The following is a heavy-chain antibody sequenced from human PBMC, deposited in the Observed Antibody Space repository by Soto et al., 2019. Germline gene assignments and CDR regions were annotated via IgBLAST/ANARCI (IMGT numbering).Heavy chain of an antibody. CDR1: GGTFSSYA. CDR2: IIPIFGTA. CDR3: ASFSPVVVVAAPTGWFDP. V-gene: IGHV1-69*13. D-gene: IGHD2-15*01. J-gene: IGHJ5*02. Sequence: GASVKVSCKASGGTFSSYAISWVRQAPGQGLEWMRGIIPIFGTANYAQKFQGRVTITADESTSTAYMELSSLRSEDTAVYYCASFSPVVVVAAPTGWFDPWGQGTLVTVSS.